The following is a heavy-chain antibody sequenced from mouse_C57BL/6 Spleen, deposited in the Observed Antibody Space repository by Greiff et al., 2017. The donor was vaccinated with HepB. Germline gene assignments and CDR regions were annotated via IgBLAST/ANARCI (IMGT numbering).Heavy chain of an antibody. CDR1: GYTFTDYY. CDR2: INPNNGGT. D-gene: IGHD1-1*01. V-gene: IGHV1-26*01. J-gene: IGHJ3*01. Sequence: EVQLQQSGPELVNPGASVKISCKASGYTFTDYYMNWVKQSHGKSLEWIGDINPNNGGTSYNQKFKGKATLTVDTSSSTAYMELRSLTSDYSAVYYCARHYGSSWFAYWGQGTLVTVSA. CDR3: ARHYGSSWFAY.